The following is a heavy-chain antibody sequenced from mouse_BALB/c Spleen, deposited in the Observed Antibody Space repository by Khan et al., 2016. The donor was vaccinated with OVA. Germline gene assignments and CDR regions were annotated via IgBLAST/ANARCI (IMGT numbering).Heavy chain of an antibody. Sequence: VHVKQSGPDLVKPGASVKLSCKASGYSFTLYYMSWVKQSHGKSLEWIGRVNPNTDNINYNQEFKGKAILTVDKSSNTAYMELRSLTSDDSAVYFCARGYDFFASWGQGTLVTVSA. J-gene: IGHJ3*01. D-gene: IGHD2-14*01. CDR1: GYSFTLYY. CDR2: VNPNTDNI. V-gene: IGHV1-26*01. CDR3: ARGYDFFAS.